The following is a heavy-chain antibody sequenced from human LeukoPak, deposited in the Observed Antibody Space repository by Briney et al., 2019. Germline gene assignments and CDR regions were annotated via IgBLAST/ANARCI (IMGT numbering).Heavy chain of an antibody. CDR3: ARSREDCGGDCYWY. Sequence: GGSLRLSCAASGFTFSSYEMNWVRQAPGKGLEWVSYISSSGSTIYYADSVKGRFTISRDNAKNSLYLQMNSLRAEDTAVYYCARSREDCGGDCYWYWGQGTLVTVSS. V-gene: IGHV3-48*03. D-gene: IGHD2-21*02. CDR2: ISSSGSTI. J-gene: IGHJ4*02. CDR1: GFTFSSYE.